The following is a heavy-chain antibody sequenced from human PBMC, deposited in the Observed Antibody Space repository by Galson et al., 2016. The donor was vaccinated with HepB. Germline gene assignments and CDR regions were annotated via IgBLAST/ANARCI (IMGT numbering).Heavy chain of an antibody. J-gene: IGHJ6*02. Sequence: PALVTPTQTLTLTCTFSGFSLNTRGVAVGWVRQPPGKALEWLALIYWDDDKRYSPSLQSRLTITRDTSKSQVVLTMTNMDPVDAATYFCATSDRIMISGVQRGHQLYYFAMDVWGHGTTVTVSS. D-gene: IGHD3/OR15-3a*01. CDR3: ATSDRIMISGVQRGHQLYYFAMDV. CDR2: IYWDDDK. V-gene: IGHV2-5*02. CDR1: GFSLNTRGVA.